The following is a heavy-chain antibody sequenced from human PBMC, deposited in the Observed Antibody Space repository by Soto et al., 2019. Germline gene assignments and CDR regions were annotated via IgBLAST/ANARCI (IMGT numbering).Heavy chain of an antibody. Sequence: SLTCTVSGGSISSSSYYWGWIRQPPGKGLEWIGSIYHSGSTNYNPSLKSRVTISVDKSKNQFSLKLSSVTAADTAVYYCARAYDYSSNGFDPWGQGTLVTVSS. D-gene: IGHD4-4*01. CDR2: IYHSGST. CDR3: ARAYDYSSNGFDP. V-gene: IGHV4-39*07. J-gene: IGHJ5*02. CDR1: GGSISSSSYY.